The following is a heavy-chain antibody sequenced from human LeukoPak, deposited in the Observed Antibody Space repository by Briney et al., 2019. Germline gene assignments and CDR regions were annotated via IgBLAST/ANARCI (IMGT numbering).Heavy chain of an antibody. D-gene: IGHD1-26*01. CDR1: GGTFSSYA. Sequence: ASVKVSCKASGGTFSSYAISWVRQAPGQGLEWMGRIIPILGIANYAQKFQGRVTITADKSTSTAYMELGSLRSEDTAVYYCALVGATTLGVFDYWGQGTLVTVSS. J-gene: IGHJ4*02. V-gene: IGHV1-69*04. CDR2: IIPILGIA. CDR3: ALVGATTLGVFDY.